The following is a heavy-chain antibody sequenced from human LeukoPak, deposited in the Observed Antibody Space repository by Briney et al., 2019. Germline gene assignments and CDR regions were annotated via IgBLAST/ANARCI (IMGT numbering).Heavy chain of an antibody. J-gene: IGHJ4*02. CDR1: GFTSSSYG. D-gene: IGHD6-19*01. Sequence: GGSLRLSCAASGFTSSSYGMHWVRQAPGKGLDWVAVIWYDGSNKYYADSVKGRFTISRDNSKNTLYLQMNSLRAEDTAVYYCARDGSSGWYLVDYWGQGTLVTVSS. V-gene: IGHV3-33*01. CDR2: IWYDGSNK. CDR3: ARDGSSGWYLVDY.